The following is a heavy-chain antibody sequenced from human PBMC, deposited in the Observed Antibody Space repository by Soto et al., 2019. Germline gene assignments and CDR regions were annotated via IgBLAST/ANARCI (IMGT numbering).Heavy chain of an antibody. Sequence: AASVKVSCKASGYTFASYGISWVRQAPGQGLEWMGWISAYNGNTNYAQKLQGRVTMTTDTSTSTAYMELRSLKSDDTAVYYCARRGSNQSKYRNRTQYYYYYGMDVWGQGTTVTVSS. J-gene: IGHJ6*01. V-gene: IGHV1-18*01. D-gene: IGHD3-10*01. CDR3: ARRGSNQSKYRNRTQYYYYYGMDV. CDR2: ISAYNGNT. CDR1: GYTFASYG.